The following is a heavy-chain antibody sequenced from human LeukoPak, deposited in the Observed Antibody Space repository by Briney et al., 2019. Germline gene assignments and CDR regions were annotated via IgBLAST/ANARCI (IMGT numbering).Heavy chain of an antibody. CDR2: IKHDGNEK. D-gene: IGHD3-3*01. J-gene: IGHJ5*02. V-gene: IGHV3-7*01. CDR1: GFSFSYYG. CDR3: ARDAEVGTLFGVLSRYNWFDP. Sequence: PGGSLRLSCTASGFSFSYYGMSWVRQAPGKGLEWVANIKHDGNEKYYVDSVKGRFTISRDNAKKSLYLQMNSLRVEDTAVYYCARDAEVGTLFGVLSRYNWFDPWGQGTLVTVSS.